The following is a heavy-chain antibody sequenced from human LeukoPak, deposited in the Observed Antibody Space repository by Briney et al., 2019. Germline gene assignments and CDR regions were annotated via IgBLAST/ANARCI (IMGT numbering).Heavy chain of an antibody. CDR3: ARRYCMGGNCRYSDY. D-gene: IGHD2-15*01. CDR2: TTNKANSYTT. V-gene: IGHV3-72*01. CDR1: GFTLSDHY. J-gene: IGHJ4*02. Sequence: GGSLRLSCAASGFTLSDHYMDWVRQAPGKGLEWVGRTTNKANSYTTEYAASVKGRFTISRDDSKNSLYLQMNSLKTEDTAVYYCARRYCMGGNCRYSDYWGQGTLVTVSS.